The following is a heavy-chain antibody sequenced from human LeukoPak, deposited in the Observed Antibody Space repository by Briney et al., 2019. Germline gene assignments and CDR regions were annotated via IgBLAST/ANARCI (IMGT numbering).Heavy chain of an antibody. D-gene: IGHD6-13*01. V-gene: IGHV1-2*02. CDR1: GYTFTGYY. CDR3: ARLSQGYSSSWYTG. CDR2: INPNSGGT. J-gene: IGHJ4*02. Sequence: ASVKVSCKASGYTFTGYYMHWVRQAPGQGLEWMGWINPNSGGTNYAQKFQGRVTMTRGTSISTAYMELSRLRSDDTAVYYCARLSQGYSSSWYTGWGQGTLVTVSS.